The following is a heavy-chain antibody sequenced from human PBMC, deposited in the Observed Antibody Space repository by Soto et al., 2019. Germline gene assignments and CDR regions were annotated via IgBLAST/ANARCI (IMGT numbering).Heavy chain of an antibody. CDR3: ARKTYGSGMAPEVFDY. Sequence: GGSLRLSCAASGFTFSSYWMHWVRQAPGKGLVWVSRINSDGSSTSYADSVKGRFTISRDNAKNTLYLQMNSLRAEDTAVYYCARKTYGSGMAPEVFDYWGQGTLVTVSS. CDR1: GFTFSSYW. V-gene: IGHV3-74*01. J-gene: IGHJ4*02. CDR2: INSDGSST. D-gene: IGHD3-10*01.